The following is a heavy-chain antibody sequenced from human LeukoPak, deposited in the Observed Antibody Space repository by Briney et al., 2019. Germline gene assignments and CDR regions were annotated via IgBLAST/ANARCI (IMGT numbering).Heavy chain of an antibody. Sequence: PGGSLRLSCAASGFTFSTYAMNWVRQAPGRGLEWVSTISGSGGGAHYADSVKGRFTISRGNSKNALYLQMNSLRAEDTAVYYCAKAITGSGWSKSDYWGQGTLVTVSS. CDR3: AKAITGSGWSKSDY. CDR2: ISGSGGGA. CDR1: GFTFSTYA. V-gene: IGHV3-23*01. D-gene: IGHD6-19*01. J-gene: IGHJ4*02.